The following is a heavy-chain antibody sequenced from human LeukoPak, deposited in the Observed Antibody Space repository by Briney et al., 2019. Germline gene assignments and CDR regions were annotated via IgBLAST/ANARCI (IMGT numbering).Heavy chain of an antibody. CDR1: GYSISSGYY. V-gene: IGHV4-38-2*02. Sequence: SEILSLTCTVSGYSISSGYYWGWIRQPPGKGLEWIGSFYHSGSTYYNPSLKSRVTISVDTSKNQFSLKLSSVTAADSAVYYCARVAGIVGALNWFDPWGQGTLVTVSS. CDR2: FYHSGST. D-gene: IGHD1-26*01. CDR3: ARVAGIVGALNWFDP. J-gene: IGHJ5*02.